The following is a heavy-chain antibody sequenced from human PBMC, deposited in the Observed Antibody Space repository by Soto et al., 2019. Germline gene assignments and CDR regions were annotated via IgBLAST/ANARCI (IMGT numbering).Heavy chain of an antibody. CDR3: AYRLAAMAAPLTHRPDGVCSRACFIY. CDR2: VYRGNDK. D-gene: IGHD2-8*02. CDR1: GFSFATSEVG. J-gene: IGHJ4*02. V-gene: IGHV2-5*02. Sequence: QITLKESGPTLVKPTQTLTLTCTFSGFSFATSEVGVGWIRQPPGKALGGLALVYRGNDKRYNPSLRSRLTLTTDTSKAEVVLTLPNMDPVDTAPYYCAYRLAAMAAPLTHRPDGVCSRACFIYWGSAIVVTVSS.